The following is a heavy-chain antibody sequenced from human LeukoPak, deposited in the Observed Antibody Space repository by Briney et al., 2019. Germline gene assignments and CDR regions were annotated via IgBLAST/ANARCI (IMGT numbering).Heavy chain of an antibody. D-gene: IGHD3-10*01. CDR1: AFTFSNYA. V-gene: IGHV3-23*01. J-gene: IGHJ4*02. CDR3: ARGPSGSNNLWMDY. CDR2: IIDSGGST. Sequence: GGSLRLSCAASAFTFSNYATICVRQAPGKGLECGSGIIDSGGSTYYADSVKGRFTISRDNSKSTLYLKMNSLRAEDTAVYSCARGPSGSNNLWMDYWGQGTLVTVSS.